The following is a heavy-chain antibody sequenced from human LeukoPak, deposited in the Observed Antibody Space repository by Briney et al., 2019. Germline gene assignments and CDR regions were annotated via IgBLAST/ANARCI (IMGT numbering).Heavy chain of an antibody. D-gene: IGHD3-22*01. CDR1: GYTFTSYG. Sequence: ASVKVSCKASGYTFTSYGISWVRQAPGQGLEWMGWISAYNGNTNYAQKLQGRVTMTTDTSTSTAYMELRSLRSDDTAVHYCASLYYYDSSVYDAFDIWGQGTMVTVSS. J-gene: IGHJ3*02. CDR3: ASLYYYDSSVYDAFDI. V-gene: IGHV1-18*01. CDR2: ISAYNGNT.